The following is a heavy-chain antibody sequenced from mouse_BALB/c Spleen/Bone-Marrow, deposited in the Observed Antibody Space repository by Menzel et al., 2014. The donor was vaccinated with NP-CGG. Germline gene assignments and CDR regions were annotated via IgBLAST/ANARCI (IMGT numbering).Heavy chain of an antibody. D-gene: IGHD2-1*01. CDR2: INPSNGGT. CDR1: GYTFTSYY. J-gene: IGHJ2*02. V-gene: IGHV1S81*02. Sequence: VQGVESGAELVKPGASVKLSCKASGYTFTSYYMYWVKQRPGQGLEWIGEINPSNGGTNFNEKFKSKATLTVDKSSSTAYMHLSSLTSEDSAVYYCTRYGNYYFDYWGQGTSLTVSS. CDR3: TRYGNYYFDY.